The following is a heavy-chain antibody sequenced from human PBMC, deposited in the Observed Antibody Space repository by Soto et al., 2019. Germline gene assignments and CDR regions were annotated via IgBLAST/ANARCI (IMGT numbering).Heavy chain of an antibody. CDR3: ARDGPVGAGLLYYYYYYMDV. D-gene: IGHD1-26*01. CDR2: ISSSSSYI. Sequence: GGSLRLSCAASGFTFSSYSMNWVRQAPGKGLEWVSSISSSSSYIYYADSVKGRFTISRDNAKNSLYLQMNSLRAEDTAVYYCARDGPVGAGLLYYYYYYMDVWGKGTTVTVSS. J-gene: IGHJ6*03. V-gene: IGHV3-21*01. CDR1: GFTFSSYS.